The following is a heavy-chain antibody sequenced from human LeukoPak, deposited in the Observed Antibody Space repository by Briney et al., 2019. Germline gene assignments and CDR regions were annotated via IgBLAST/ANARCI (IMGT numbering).Heavy chain of an antibody. D-gene: IGHD3-22*01. CDR1: GFTFSDYY. CDR3: AKPAYDSSGQCFDY. CDR2: ISSSSSYT. J-gene: IGHJ4*02. Sequence: GGSLRLSCAASGFTFSDYYMSWIRQAPGKGLEWVSYISSSSSYTNYAGSMKGRFTISRDNAKNSLYLQMNSLRAEDTAVYYCAKPAYDSSGQCFDYWGQGTLVTVSS. V-gene: IGHV3-11*06.